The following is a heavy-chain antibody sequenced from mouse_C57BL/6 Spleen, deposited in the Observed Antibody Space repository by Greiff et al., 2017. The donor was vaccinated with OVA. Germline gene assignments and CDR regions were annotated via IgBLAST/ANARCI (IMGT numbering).Heavy chain of an antibody. Sequence: EVTLMESGGGLVKPGGSLKLSCAASGFTFSDYGMHWVRQAPEKGLEWVAYISSGSSTIYYADTVKGRFTISRDNAKNTLFLQMTSLRSEDTAMYYCARLRLDAMDYWGQGTSVTVSS. V-gene: IGHV5-17*01. CDR3: ARLRLDAMDY. CDR1: GFTFSDYG. CDR2: ISSGSSTI. J-gene: IGHJ4*01. D-gene: IGHD1-1*01.